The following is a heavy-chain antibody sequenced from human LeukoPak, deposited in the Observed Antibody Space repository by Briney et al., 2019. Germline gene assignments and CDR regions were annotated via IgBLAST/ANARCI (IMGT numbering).Heavy chain of an antibody. CDR3: AKLLYYYDSSQPY. D-gene: IGHD3-22*01. J-gene: IGHJ4*02. CDR2: IYSDGNT. CDR1: GFTVTSNY. V-gene: IGHV3-53*01. Sequence: GGSLRLSCAASGFTVTSNYMSWVRQAPGKGLEWVSVIYSDGNTYYADSVKGRFTISRDNSKNTLYLQMNSLRAEDTAVYYCAKLLYYYDSSQPYWGQGTLVTVSS.